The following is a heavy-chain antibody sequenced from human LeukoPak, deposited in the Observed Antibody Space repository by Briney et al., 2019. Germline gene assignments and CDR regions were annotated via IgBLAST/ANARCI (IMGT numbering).Heavy chain of an antibody. CDR2: FGGIGGGP. V-gene: IGHV3-23*01. CDR3: AKARGATVNDPSDY. D-gene: IGHD1-26*01. Sequence: GGSLRLSCAASGFSFSVYAINWVRQAPGKGLEWVSSFGGIGGGPWYADSVKGRFSIYRDNSKNTLYLKISSLSDEDTALFYCAKARGATVNDPSDYWGQGILVTVSS. J-gene: IGHJ4*02. CDR1: GFSFSVYA.